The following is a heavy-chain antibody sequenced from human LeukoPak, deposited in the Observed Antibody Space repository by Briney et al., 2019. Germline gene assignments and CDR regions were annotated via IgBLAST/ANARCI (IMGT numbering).Heavy chain of an antibody. CDR3: ARDLQHYDILTGYYKGYYYYGMDV. CDR1: GFTFSSYA. D-gene: IGHD3-9*01. Sequence: PGRYLRLSCAASGFTFSSYAMHWVRQAPGKGLEWVAVISYDGSNKYYADSVKGRFTISRDNSKNTLYLQMSSLRAEDTAVYYCARDLQHYDILTGYYKGYYYYGMDVWGQGTTVTVSS. J-gene: IGHJ6*02. CDR2: ISYDGSNK. V-gene: IGHV3-30-3*01.